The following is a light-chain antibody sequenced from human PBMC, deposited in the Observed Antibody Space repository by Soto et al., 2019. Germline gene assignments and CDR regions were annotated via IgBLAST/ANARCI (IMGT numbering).Light chain of an antibody. V-gene: IGLV1-44*01. Sequence: QPVLTQPPSTSGTPGQRVTISCSGSSSNIGSSTVNWYQQLPGTAPKLLIYTNTQRPSGVPDRFSGSKSGSSASLAISGLQSEDEADYYCAAWDDSLNGVAFGGGTKVTVL. CDR2: TNT. CDR3: AAWDDSLNGVA. CDR1: SSNIGSST. J-gene: IGLJ2*01.